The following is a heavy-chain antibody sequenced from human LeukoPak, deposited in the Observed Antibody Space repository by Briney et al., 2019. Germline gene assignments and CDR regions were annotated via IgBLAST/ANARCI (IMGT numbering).Heavy chain of an antibody. CDR1: GFTVSSNY. V-gene: IGHV3-53*01. CDR3: AKTTTGYSSGRYPGWPVDY. D-gene: IGHD6-19*01. CDR2: LYSGDST. Sequence: AGGSLRLSCAASGFTVSSNYMSWVRQAPGKGLEWVSILYSGDSTYYADSVKGRSTISRDKSKNTLYLQVNSLSTEDTAVYYCAKTTTGYSSGRYPGWPVDYWGQGTLVTVSS. J-gene: IGHJ4*02.